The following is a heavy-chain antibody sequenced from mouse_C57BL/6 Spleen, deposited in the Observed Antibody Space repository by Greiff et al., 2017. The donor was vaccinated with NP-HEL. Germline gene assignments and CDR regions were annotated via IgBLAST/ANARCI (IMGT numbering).Heavy chain of an antibody. V-gene: IGHV1-80*01. Sequence: VHLVESGAELVKPGASVKISCKASGYAFSSYWMNWVKQRPGKGLEWIGQIYPGDGDTNYNGKFKGKATLTADKSSSTAYMQLSSLTSEDSAVYFCARYGLDYDGYAMDYWGQGTSVTVSS. CDR1: GYAFSSYW. CDR2: IYPGDGDT. D-gene: IGHD2-4*01. CDR3: ARYGLDYDGYAMDY. J-gene: IGHJ4*01.